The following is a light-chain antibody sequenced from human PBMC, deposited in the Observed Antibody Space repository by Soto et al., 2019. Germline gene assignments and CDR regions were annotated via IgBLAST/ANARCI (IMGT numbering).Light chain of an antibody. J-gene: IGKJ1*01. CDR2: GAS. CDR3: QQNYNWPRT. V-gene: IGKV3-15*01. Sequence: EIVMTQSPATLSVSPGERATLSCRASQSVSSNLAWYQQKPGQAPRLLMYGASARATGIPGRFSGSGSGTEFTLTISSLQSEDFAVYYCQQNYNWPRTFGQGTKVEIK. CDR1: QSVSSN.